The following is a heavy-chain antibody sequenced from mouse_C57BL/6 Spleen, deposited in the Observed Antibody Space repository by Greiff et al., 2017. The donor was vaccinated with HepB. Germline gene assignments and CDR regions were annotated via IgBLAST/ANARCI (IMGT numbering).Heavy chain of an antibody. Sequence: QVQLQQPGAELVKPGASVKLSCKASGYTFTSYWMHWVKQRPGQGLEWIGMIHPNSGSTNYNEKFKSKDTLTVDKSSSAAYMQLSSQTSEDSAVYYGARYADDGSSPYYFDYWGQGTTLTVSS. CDR2: IHPNSGST. J-gene: IGHJ2*01. D-gene: IGHD1-1*01. V-gene: IGHV1-64*01. CDR3: ARYADDGSSPYYFDY. CDR1: GYTFTSYW.